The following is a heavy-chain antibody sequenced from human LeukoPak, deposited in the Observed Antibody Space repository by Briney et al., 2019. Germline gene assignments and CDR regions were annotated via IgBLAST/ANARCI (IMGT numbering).Heavy chain of an antibody. D-gene: IGHD3-22*01. V-gene: IGHV3-66*01. CDR2: IYSGGST. CDR1: GFTVSSYY. CDR3: ARDLADNHYYHSNTP. J-gene: IGHJ5*02. Sequence: GSLRLSCAVSGFTVSSYYMTWVRRAPGKGLEWVSVIYSGGSTYYADSVKGRFIISRDNSKNTVYLQMNNLRAEDTAVYYCARDLADNHYYHSNTPWGQGTLVTVSS.